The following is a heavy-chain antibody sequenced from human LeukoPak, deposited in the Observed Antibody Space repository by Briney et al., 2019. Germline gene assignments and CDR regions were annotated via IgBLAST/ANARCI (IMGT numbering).Heavy chain of an antibody. CDR3: TRGSGYYYV. V-gene: IGHV3-49*04. J-gene: IGHJ4*02. CDR2: IRSKAYGGTT. D-gene: IGHD3-22*01. Sequence: PGRSLRLSCTASGFTFGDYAMSWVRQAPGKGLEWVGFIRSKAYGGTTEYAASVKGRFTISRDDSKSIAYLQMNSLKTEDTAVYYCTRGSGYYYVWGQGTLVTVSS. CDR1: GFTFGDYA.